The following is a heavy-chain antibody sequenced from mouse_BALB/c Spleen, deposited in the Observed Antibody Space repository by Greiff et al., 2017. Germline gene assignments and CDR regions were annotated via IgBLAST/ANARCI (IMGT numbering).Heavy chain of an antibody. D-gene: IGHD6-1*01. CDR3: ARPGLPDYAMDY. CDR2: ISSGGGST. Sequence: DVHLVESGGGLVKPGGSLKLSCAASGFAFSSYDMSWVRQTPEKRLEWVAYISSGGGSTYYPDTVKGRFTISRDNAKNTLYLQMSSLKSEDTAMYYCARPGLPDYAMDYWGQGTSVTVSS. CDR1: GFAFSSYD. J-gene: IGHJ4*01. V-gene: IGHV5-12-1*01.